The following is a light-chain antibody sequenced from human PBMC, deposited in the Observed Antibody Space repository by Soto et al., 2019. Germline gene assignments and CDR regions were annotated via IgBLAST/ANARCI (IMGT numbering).Light chain of an antibody. Sequence: EIVLTQSPGTLSLSPGERATLSCRATQSVGGNSLAWYQHKPGQTPRLLIFGASERAAGIPDRFSGSGSGADLTRTISRLEPEDFAVYYCQQFGRPPFAFGPGTIVDVK. CDR3: QQFGRPPFA. CDR2: GAS. J-gene: IGKJ3*01. CDR1: QSVGGNS. V-gene: IGKV3-20*01.